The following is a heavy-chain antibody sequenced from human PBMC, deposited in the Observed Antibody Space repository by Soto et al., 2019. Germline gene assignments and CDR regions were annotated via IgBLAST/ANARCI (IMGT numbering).Heavy chain of an antibody. CDR1: GFTVSTNY. Sequence: VQLVESGGGLIQPRGSLRLSCTAAGFTVSTNYMSSLRQAPGQGLEWVSVIYKSGDTYYADSVKGRFTISRDNSKSTLYLQMNSLRAEDTAVYYCARDRWDRPGWYFKDWGQGTLVTVSS. D-gene: IGHD1-26*01. CDR3: ARDRWDRPGWYFKD. CDR2: IYKSGDT. V-gene: IGHV3-53*01. J-gene: IGHJ1*01.